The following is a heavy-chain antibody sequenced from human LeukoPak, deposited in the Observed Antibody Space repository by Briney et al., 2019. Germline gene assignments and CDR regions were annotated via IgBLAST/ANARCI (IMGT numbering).Heavy chain of an antibody. D-gene: IGHD3-10*01. J-gene: IGHJ4*02. V-gene: IGHV1-3*01. CDR1: GYTFTTST. CDR3: AKGYNYGSWRVDY. Sequence: GASVKVSCKASGYTFTTSTMHWARQVPGQRLEWMGCINVGNDNTEFSERFQGRVTITRDTPASTVYMELNSLTSEDTAVYYCAKGYNYGSWRVDYWGQGTLVTVSS. CDR2: INVGNDNT.